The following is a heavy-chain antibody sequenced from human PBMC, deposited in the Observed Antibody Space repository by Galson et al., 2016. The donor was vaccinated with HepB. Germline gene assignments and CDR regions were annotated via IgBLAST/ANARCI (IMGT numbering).Heavy chain of an antibody. CDR2: IRRDSSVI. D-gene: IGHD3-3*01. Sequence: SLRLSCAASGFTFSDYSMHWVRQAPGKGLEWLSYIRRDSSVIYQADSVKGRLTISRDNAKNSLSLQMNSLRAEDTAVYYCARGSGFLIDYWGQGTPVTVSS. J-gene: IGHJ4*02. CDR1: GFTFSDYS. CDR3: ARGSGFLIDY. V-gene: IGHV3-48*01.